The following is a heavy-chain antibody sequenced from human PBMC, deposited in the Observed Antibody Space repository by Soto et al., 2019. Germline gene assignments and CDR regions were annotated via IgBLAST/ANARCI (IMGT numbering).Heavy chain of an antibody. V-gene: IGHV1-18*01. Sequence: QVQLVQSGDEVKKPGASVKVSCKASGYIFVNYGIAWVRQAPGQGLEWMGWISPYNGNTHYATKVQGRLTMTTDTSTSTAYMDLGSLTSDDTAVYYWAMVDKYVTPTPQDVWGQGTTVTVSS. CDR3: AMVDKYVTPTPQDV. CDR1: GYIFVNYG. CDR2: ISPYNGNT. J-gene: IGHJ6*02. D-gene: IGHD5-12*01.